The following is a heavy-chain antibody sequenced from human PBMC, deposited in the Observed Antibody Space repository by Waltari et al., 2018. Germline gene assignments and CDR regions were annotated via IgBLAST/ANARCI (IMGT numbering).Heavy chain of an antibody. Sequence: VQLVESPRLSCAASGFSFSTYWMNWARQAPGEGLMSVSRIKSDGTITAYADSVKGRFTISRDNAKNTLYLQMNSLRVDDTAVYYCVRSWFMDVWGQGTTVTVSS. J-gene: IGHJ6*02. CDR2: IKSDGTIT. CDR1: GFSFSTYW. CDR3: VRSWFMDV. V-gene: IGHV3-74*01. D-gene: IGHD3-22*01.